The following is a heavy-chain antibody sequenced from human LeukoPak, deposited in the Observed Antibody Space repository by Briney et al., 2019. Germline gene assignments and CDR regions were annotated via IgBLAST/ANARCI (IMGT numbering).Heavy chain of an antibody. D-gene: IGHD3-9*01. CDR3: ARNDILTGYYYDS. Sequence: PGGSLRLSCAASGFTFSSFAMTWVRQAPGKGLEWVSAISGSSAYIYYADSVKGRFTISRDNSQNTVYLQMYSLRAEDTAIYYCARNDILTGYYYDSWGQGTLVTVSS. J-gene: IGHJ4*02. V-gene: IGHV3-23*01. CDR2: ISGSSAYI. CDR1: GFTFSSFA.